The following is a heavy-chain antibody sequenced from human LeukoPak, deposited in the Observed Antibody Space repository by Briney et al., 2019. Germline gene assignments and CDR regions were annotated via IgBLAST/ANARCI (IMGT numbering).Heavy chain of an antibody. V-gene: IGHV1-18*01. CDR2: ISAYNGNT. D-gene: IGHD2-21*02. J-gene: IGHJ4*02. CDR3: ARDLGVVVTAGILDLDY. CDR1: GYTFTSYG. Sequence: ASVKVSCKASGYTFTSYGISWVRQAPGQGLEWMGWISAYNGNTNYAQKLQGRVTMTTDTPTSTAYMELRSLRSDDTAVYYCARDLGVVVTAGILDLDYWGQGTLVTVSS.